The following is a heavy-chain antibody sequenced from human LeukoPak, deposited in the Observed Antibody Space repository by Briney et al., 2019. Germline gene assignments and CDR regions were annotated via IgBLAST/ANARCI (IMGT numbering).Heavy chain of an antibody. CDR2: ISFDGSNQ. V-gene: IGHV3-30*18. CDR3: AKGGGGVLAS. D-gene: IGHD3-16*01. Sequence: GGSLRLSCAASGFTFSNYAMHWVRQTPGRGLEWVAIISFDGSNQYYADSVKGRFTISRDNSRNTLFLQMNSLKADDTAVYYCAKGGGGVLASWGQGTLVTVSS. CDR1: GFTFSNYA. J-gene: IGHJ4*02.